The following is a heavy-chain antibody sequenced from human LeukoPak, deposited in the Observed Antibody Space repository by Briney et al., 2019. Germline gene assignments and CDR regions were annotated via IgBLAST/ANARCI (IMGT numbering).Heavy chain of an antibody. Sequence: ASVKVSCKASGGTFSSYAINWVRQATGQGLEWMGWMNPNSGNTGYAQKFQGRVTMTRNTSISTAYMELSSLRSEDTAVYYCATFLTGYVRPFGYWGQGTLVTVSS. V-gene: IGHV1-8*02. CDR1: GGTFSSYA. CDR3: ATFLTGYVRPFGY. CDR2: MNPNSGNT. D-gene: IGHD3-9*01. J-gene: IGHJ4*02.